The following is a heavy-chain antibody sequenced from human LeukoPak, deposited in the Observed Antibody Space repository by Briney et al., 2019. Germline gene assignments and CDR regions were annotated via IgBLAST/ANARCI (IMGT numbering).Heavy chain of an antibody. Sequence: PGGSLRLSCAASGFTFSTYAMNWVRQAPGKGLEWVSAITGSGSTTYYAESVRGRFTTSRDNSKNTLYLQMNSLRAEDTAVYFCAKAWYGAYIDDYWGQGTLVTVSS. D-gene: IGHD4-17*01. CDR3: AKAWYGAYIDDY. CDR2: ITGSGSTT. V-gene: IGHV3-23*01. CDR1: GFTFSTYA. J-gene: IGHJ4*02.